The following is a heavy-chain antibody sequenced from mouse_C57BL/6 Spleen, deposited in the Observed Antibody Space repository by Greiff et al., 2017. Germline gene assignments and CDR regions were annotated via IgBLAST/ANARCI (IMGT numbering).Heavy chain of an antibody. Sequence: VKLMESGPGLVQPSQSLSITCTVSGFSLTSYGVHWVRQSPGKGLEWLGVIWRGGSTDYNAAFMSRLSITKDNSKSQVFFKMNSLQADDTAIYYCAKKGQLGRDYAMDYWGQGTSVTVSS. V-gene: IGHV2-5*01. J-gene: IGHJ4*01. CDR2: IWRGGST. CDR1: GFSLTSYG. CDR3: AKKGQLGRDYAMDY. D-gene: IGHD4-1*02.